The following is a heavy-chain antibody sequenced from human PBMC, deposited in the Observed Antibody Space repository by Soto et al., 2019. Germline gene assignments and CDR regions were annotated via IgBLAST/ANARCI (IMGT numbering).Heavy chain of an antibody. D-gene: IGHD6-13*01. J-gene: IGHJ5*02. CDR3: ARMSATGTRWFDP. CDR2: ISYRGNT. Sequence: PSETLSLTCTVSGGSFSSGAYHWSWIRQYPGKGLEWIGSISYRGNTYYNPSLKSRLSMSVDTSKNQFSLNLTSATAADTAVYFCARMSATGTRWFDPWGQGTQVTVSS. CDR1: GGSFSSGAYH. V-gene: IGHV4-31*03.